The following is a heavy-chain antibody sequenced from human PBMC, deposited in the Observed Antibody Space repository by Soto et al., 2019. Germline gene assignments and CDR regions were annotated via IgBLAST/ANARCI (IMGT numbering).Heavy chain of an antibody. CDR3: AKALGELSPESYDY. CDR1: GFTFSSYA. D-gene: IGHD3-16*02. Sequence: QVQLVESGGGVVQPGRSLRLSCAASGFTFSSYAMYWVRQAPGKGLEWVAVISYDGSDKYYADSGKGRFTISRDNSKNTLNLQMNSLRADDTAVYYCAKALGELSPESYDYWGPGTLITVSS. V-gene: IGHV3-30*18. CDR2: ISYDGSDK. J-gene: IGHJ4*02.